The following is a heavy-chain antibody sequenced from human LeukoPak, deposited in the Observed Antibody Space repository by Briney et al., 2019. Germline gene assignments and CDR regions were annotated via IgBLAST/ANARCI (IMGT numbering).Heavy chain of an antibody. CDR1: RFTLSNYW. V-gene: IGHV3-7*04. CDR2: IKQDGSET. J-gene: IGHJ5*02. Sequence: GGSLRLSCAASRFTLSNYWMSWVRQAPGKGLEWVANIKQDGSETYYVDSVKGRFTISRDNAKNSLSLQMNSLRAEDTAVYYCARAPDIAAAAYNWFDPWGQGTLVTVSS. CDR3: ARAPDIAAAAYNWFDP. D-gene: IGHD6-13*01.